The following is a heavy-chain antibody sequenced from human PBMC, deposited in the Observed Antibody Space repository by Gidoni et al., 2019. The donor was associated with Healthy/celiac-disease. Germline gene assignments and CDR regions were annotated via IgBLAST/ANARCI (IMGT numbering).Heavy chain of an antibody. D-gene: IGHD3-10*01. CDR3: ARDAGDYGSSDP. CDR1: GGSTSSGGYY. CDR2: IYYSGST. Sequence: QVQLQESGPGLVKPSQTLSLTCTVPGGSTSSGGYYWSWIRQHPGKGLEWIGYIYYSGSTYYNPSLKSRVTISVDTSKNQFSLKLSSVTAADTAVYYCARDAGDYGSSDPWGQGTLVTVSS. J-gene: IGHJ5*02. V-gene: IGHV4-31*03.